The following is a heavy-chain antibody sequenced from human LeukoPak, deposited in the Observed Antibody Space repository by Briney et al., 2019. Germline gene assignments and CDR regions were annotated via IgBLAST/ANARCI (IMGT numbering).Heavy chain of an antibody. CDR3: AGGDSSSQADY. D-gene: IGHD6-6*01. V-gene: IGHV4-4*07. CDR1: RGSISSYY. Sequence: SETLSLTCTVSRGSISSYYWSWIRQPAAQGREWIGRIYTSGSTNYNPALKSRVAISVDKSKNQFSLKLSSVTAADTAVYYCAGGDSSSQADYWGQGTLVTVSS. CDR2: IYTSGST. J-gene: IGHJ4*02.